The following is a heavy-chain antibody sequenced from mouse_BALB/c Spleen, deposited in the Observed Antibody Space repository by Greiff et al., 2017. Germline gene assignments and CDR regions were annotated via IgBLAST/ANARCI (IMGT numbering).Heavy chain of an antibody. CDR2: INPSTGYT. Sequence: QVQLKESGAELAKPGASVKMSCKASGYTFTSYWMHWVKQRPGQGLEWIGYINPSTGYTEYNQKFKDKATLTADKSSSTAYMQLSSLTSEDSAVYYCASTTVVEEPFAYWGQGTLVTVSA. CDR3: ASTTVVEEPFAY. J-gene: IGHJ3*01. CDR1: GYTFTSYW. V-gene: IGHV1-7*01. D-gene: IGHD1-1*01.